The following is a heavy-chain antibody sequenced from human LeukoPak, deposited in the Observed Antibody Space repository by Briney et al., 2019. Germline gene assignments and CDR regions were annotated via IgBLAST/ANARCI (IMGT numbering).Heavy chain of an antibody. CDR3: ARDRFGTFDY. V-gene: IGHV4-59*01. Sequence: PSETLSLTCTVSGGSISSYYRSWIRQPPGKRLEWIGYIYYSGSTNYNPSLKSRVTISVDTSKNQFSLKLSSVTTADTAVYYCARDRFGTFDYWGQGTLVTVSS. D-gene: IGHD3-10*01. CDR1: GGSISSYY. CDR2: IYYSGST. J-gene: IGHJ4*02.